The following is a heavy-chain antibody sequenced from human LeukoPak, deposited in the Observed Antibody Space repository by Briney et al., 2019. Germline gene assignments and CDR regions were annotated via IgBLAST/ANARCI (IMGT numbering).Heavy chain of an antibody. D-gene: IGHD6-19*01. CDR1: GFTFSSYS. Sequence: GGSLRLSCAASGFTFSSYSMNWVRQAPGKGLEWVSSISSSSSYIYYADSVKGRFTISRDNAKNSLYLQMNSLRAEDTALYFCALYLKHWLVQENYYYYYYMDVWGKGTTVTVSS. CDR2: ISSSSSYI. J-gene: IGHJ6*03. CDR3: ALYLKHWLVQENYYYYYYMDV. V-gene: IGHV3-21*01.